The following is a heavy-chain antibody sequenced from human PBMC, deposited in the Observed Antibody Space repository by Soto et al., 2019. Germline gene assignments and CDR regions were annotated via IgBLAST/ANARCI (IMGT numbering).Heavy chain of an antibody. D-gene: IGHD3-16*01. CDR2: MNANTTNT. V-gene: IGHV1-8*02. CDR3: ARGNPYNYAGFDV. Sequence: QAQLEQSGAEVKRPGASVKVSCKASGYSFSNFDITWLRLASVQGPQWMGWMNANTTNTFYSPRFQGKFTMTWDNSLSTAYMEMNNLMSDDTAVYYCARGNPYNYAGFDVWGQGTTVTVSS. J-gene: IGHJ6*02. CDR1: GYSFSNFD.